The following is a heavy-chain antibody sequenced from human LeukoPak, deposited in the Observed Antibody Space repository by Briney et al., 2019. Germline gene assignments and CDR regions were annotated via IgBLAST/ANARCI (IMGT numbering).Heavy chain of an antibody. J-gene: IGHJ3*02. Sequence: SETLSLTCTVSGGSISSYYWSWIRQPPGKGLEWIGYIYYSGSTNYNPSLKSRVTISVDTSKNQFSLKPSSVTAADTAVYYCARRARYSSSWPNAFDIWGQGTMVTVSS. V-gene: IGHV4-59*08. D-gene: IGHD6-13*01. CDR3: ARRARYSSSWPNAFDI. CDR2: IYYSGST. CDR1: GGSISSYY.